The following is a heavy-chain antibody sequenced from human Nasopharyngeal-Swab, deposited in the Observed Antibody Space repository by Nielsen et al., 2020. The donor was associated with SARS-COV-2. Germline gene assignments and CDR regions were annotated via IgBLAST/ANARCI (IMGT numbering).Heavy chain of an antibody. CDR1: GFTFDDYA. V-gene: IGHV3-9*01. Sequence: SLKISCAASGFTFDDYAMHWVRQAPGKGLEWVSGISWNSGSIGYADSVKGRFTISRDNAKNSLYLQMNSLRAEDTALYYCAKGMTQEYSSSLGWFDPWGQGTLVTVSS. CDR3: AKGMTQEYSSSLGWFDP. D-gene: IGHD6-6*01. J-gene: IGHJ5*02. CDR2: ISWNSGSI.